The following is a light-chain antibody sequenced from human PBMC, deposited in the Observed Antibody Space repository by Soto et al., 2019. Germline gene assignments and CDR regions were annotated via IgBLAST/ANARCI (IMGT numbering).Light chain of an antibody. V-gene: IGKV2-28*01. Sequence: EIVMTQSPPSLTVTPGEPASISCRSSQRLLHSNGNTFLDWYLQKPGQSPQLLNYLGSNRASGVPDRVSGSEAGTYFTLKISRVEAEDVGVYYCMQALQTQYTFGQGTKLEIK. CDR2: LGS. J-gene: IGKJ2*01. CDR3: MQALQTQYT. CDR1: QRLLHSNGNTF.